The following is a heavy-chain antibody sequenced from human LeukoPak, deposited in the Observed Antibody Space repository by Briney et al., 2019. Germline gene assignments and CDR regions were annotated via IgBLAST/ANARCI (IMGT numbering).Heavy chain of an antibody. CDR1: GFTFSNYA. CDR2: ISPGDSKT. J-gene: IGHJ4*02. D-gene: IGHD5-12*01. V-gene: IGHV5-51*01. CDR3: ARLRGSGYDRFDY. Sequence: GGSLRLSCAASGFTFSNYAMTWVRQMPGKGLEWMGVISPGDSKTVYSPSFQGQVTISADKSISTAYLQWSSLKASGTAMYYCARLRGSGYDRFDYWGQGTLVTVSS.